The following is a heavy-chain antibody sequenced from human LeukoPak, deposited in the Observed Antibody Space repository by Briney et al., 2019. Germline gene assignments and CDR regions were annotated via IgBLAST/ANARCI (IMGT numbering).Heavy chain of an antibody. D-gene: IGHD3-22*01. V-gene: IGHV1-8*03. CDR1: GYTFTSYD. Sequence: ASAKVSCKASGYTFTSYDINWVRQATGQGLEWMGWMNPNSGNTGYAQKFQGRVTITRNTSISTTYMELSSLRSEDTAVYYCARDYYDRAFDIWGQGTMVTVSS. CDR3: ARDYYDRAFDI. CDR2: MNPNSGNT. J-gene: IGHJ3*02.